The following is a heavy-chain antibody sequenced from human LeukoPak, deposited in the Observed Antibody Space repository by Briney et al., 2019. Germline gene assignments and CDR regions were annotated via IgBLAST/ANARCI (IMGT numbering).Heavy chain of an antibody. D-gene: IGHD4-4*01. CDR2: IQQDGGQA. CDR1: GFTFTDYW. CDR3: SNGIYSSSY. J-gene: IGHJ4*02. V-gene: IGHV3-7*01. Sequence: GGSLRLSCATSGFTFTDYWMAWIRQSPGKGLEWVANIQQDGGQAYYLDSVEGRFTIPRDNAKNSLYLQMNNLRVEDTAVYYCSNGIYSSSYWGQGTLVTVSS.